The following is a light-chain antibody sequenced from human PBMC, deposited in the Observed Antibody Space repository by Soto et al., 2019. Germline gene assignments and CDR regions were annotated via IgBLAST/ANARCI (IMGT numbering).Light chain of an antibody. V-gene: IGKV1-39*01. CDR2: AAS. J-gene: IGKJ1*01. CDR1: QSISSY. CDR3: QQSYSTPRT. Sequence: IQMTHSPSSLSASVGYRVTISCRASQSISSYLNWYQQKPGKAPKLLIYAASSLQSGVPSRFSGSGSGTDFTLTISSLQPEDFATYYCQQSYSTPRTFGQGTKVDIK.